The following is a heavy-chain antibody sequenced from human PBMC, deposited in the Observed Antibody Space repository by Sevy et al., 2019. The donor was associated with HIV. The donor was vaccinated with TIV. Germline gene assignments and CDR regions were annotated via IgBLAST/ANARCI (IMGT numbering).Heavy chain of an antibody. CDR1: GFTLSSYG. Sequence: GGSLRLSCAASGFTLSSYGMHWVRQAPGKGLEWVAVISYDGSNKYYADSVKGRFTISRDNSKNTLYLQMNSLRAEDTAVYYCAKDRELYYYDSSGYYIDYWGQGTLVTVSS. CDR2: ISYDGSNK. J-gene: IGHJ4*02. D-gene: IGHD3-22*01. V-gene: IGHV3-30*18. CDR3: AKDRELYYYDSSGYYIDY.